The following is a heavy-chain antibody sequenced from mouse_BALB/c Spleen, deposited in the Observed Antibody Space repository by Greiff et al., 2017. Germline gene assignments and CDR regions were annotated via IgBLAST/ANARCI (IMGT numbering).Heavy chain of an antibody. J-gene: IGHJ4*01. CDR3: ARDPITSVDD. V-gene: IGHV2-9*02. CDR2: IWAGGST. D-gene: IGHD1-2*01. Sequence: VKVVESGPGLVAPSQSLSITCTASGFSLTSYGVHWVRQPPGKGLEWLGVIWAGGSTNYNSALMSRLSISKDNSKSQVFLKMNSLQTDDTAMYYCARDPITSVDDWGQGTSVTVSS. CDR1: GFSLTSYG.